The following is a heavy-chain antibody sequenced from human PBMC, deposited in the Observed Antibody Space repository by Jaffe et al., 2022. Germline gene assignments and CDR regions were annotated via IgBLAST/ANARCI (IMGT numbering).Heavy chain of an antibody. D-gene: IGHD3-10*01. CDR3: AKDLSYYYGSGKAFDY. CDR2: ISGSGGST. V-gene: IGHV3-23*01. J-gene: IGHJ4*02. Sequence: EVQLLESGGGLVQPGGSLRLSCAASGFTFSSYAMSWVRQAPGKGLEWVSAISGSGGSTYYADSVKGRFTISRDNSKNTLYLQMNSLRAEDTAVYYCAKDLSYYYGSGKAFDYWGQGTLVTVSS. CDR1: GFTFSSYA.